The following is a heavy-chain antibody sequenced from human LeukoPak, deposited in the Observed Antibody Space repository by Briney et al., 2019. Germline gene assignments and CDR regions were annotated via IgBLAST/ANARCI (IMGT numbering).Heavy chain of an antibody. CDR1: GFTFDDYA. J-gene: IGHJ4*02. CDR3: AKARSSWFVFDY. Sequence: PGGSLRLPCAASGFTFDDYAMHWVRQAPGKGLEWVSGISWNSGSIGYADSVKGRFTISRDNAKNSLYLQMNSLRAEDTALYYCAKARSSWFVFDYWGQGTLVTVSS. CDR2: ISWNSGSI. V-gene: IGHV3-9*01. D-gene: IGHD6-13*01.